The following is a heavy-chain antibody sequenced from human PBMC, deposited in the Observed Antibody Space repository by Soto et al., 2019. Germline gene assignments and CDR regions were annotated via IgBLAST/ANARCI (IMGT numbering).Heavy chain of an antibody. CDR1: GYTFTSYY. CDR2: INPSGGST. Sequence: QVQLVQSGAEVKKPGASVKVSCKASGYTFTSYYMHWVRQAPGQGLEWMGIINPSGGSTNYAQKFQGRFTMTRDTSTSTVYMDLSSLRSEDTAGYYCARHLAAGDYWGQGTVVTVSS. CDR3: ARHLAAGDY. V-gene: IGHV1-46*01. D-gene: IGHD6-13*01. J-gene: IGHJ4*02.